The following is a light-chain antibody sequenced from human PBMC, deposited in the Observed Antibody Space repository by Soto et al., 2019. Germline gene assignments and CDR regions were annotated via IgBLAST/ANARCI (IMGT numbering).Light chain of an antibody. J-gene: IGKJ5*01. V-gene: IGKV3-20*01. Sequence: GLSQAPATRSLSTAERPTLSGSAIQSVSNNYLAWYQQKPGQAPRLLIYGASSRASRLPDRFSGSGSGTVFPLTIRRLEPEDLAVYYCQQYGSSPRITFAQGTRLEIK. CDR1: QSVSNNY. CDR3: QQYGSSPRIT. CDR2: GAS.